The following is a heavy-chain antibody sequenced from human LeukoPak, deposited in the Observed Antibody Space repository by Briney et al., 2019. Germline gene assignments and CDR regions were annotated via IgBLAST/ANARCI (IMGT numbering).Heavy chain of an antibody. CDR2: INHSGST. CDR1: GGSFSGYY. Sequence: SETLSLTCAVYGGSFSGYYWSWIRQPPGKGLEWIGEINHSGSTNYNPSLKSRVTISVDTSKNQFSLKLSSVTAADTAVYYCARERGMPYYYYMDVWGKGTTVTVSS. D-gene: IGHD1-26*01. CDR3: ARERGMPYYYYMDV. J-gene: IGHJ6*03. V-gene: IGHV4-34*01.